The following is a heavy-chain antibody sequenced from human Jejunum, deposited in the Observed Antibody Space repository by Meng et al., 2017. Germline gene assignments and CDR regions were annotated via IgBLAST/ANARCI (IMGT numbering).Heavy chain of an antibody. V-gene: IGHV3-48*03. J-gene: IGHJ4*02. CDR1: EFTFSDFP. D-gene: IGHD3-3*01. CDR3: ARQFNYDYWSGSSSYYFDY. CDR2: ISSGGRTI. Sequence: GSLRLSCAASEFTFSDFPMNWVRQAPGKGLEWVSYISSGGRTIYYADSVKGRFTISRDNAKNSLFLQMNSLRADDTAVYYCARQFNYDYWSGSSSYYFDYWGQGTLVTVSS.